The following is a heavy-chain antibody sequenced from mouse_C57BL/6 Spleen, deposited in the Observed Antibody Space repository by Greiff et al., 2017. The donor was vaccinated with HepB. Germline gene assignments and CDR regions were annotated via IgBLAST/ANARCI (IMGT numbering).Heavy chain of an antibody. CDR2: IDPETGGT. CDR3: TNSNEPLYAMDY. V-gene: IGHV1-15*01. CDR1: GYTFTDYE. J-gene: IGHJ4*01. Sequence: VQLQQSGAELVRPGASVTLSCKASGYTFTDYEMHWVKQTPVHGLEWIGAIDPETGGTAYNQKFKGKAILTADKSSSTAYMELRSLTSEDSDVYYRTNSNEPLYAMDYWGKGTSVTVSS. D-gene: IGHD2-5*01.